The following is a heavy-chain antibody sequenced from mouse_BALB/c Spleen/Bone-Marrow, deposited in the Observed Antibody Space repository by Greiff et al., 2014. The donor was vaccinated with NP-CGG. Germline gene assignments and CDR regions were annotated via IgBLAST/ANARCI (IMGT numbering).Heavy chain of an antibody. V-gene: IGHV5-17*02. CDR3: ARKGAMITHYYAMDY. Sequence: EVQLVESGGGLVQPGGSRKLSCAASGFTFSSFGMHWVRQAPEKGLEWVAYISDGGSTIYYADTVKGRFTISRDNPKNTLFLQMTSLRSEDTAMYYCARKGAMITHYYAMDYWGQGTSVTVSS. CDR2: ISDGGSTI. CDR1: GFTFSSFG. D-gene: IGHD2-4*01. J-gene: IGHJ4*01.